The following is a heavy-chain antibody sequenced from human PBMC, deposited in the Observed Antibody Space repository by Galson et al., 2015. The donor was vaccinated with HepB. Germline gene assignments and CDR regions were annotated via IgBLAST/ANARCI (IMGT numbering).Heavy chain of an antibody. CDR1: GYTFTTYA. J-gene: IGHJ4*02. Sequence: SVKVSCKASGYTFTTYAMHWVRQAPGQRLEWMGWINAGNGNTKYSQKFQGRVTITRDTSASTTYMDLSSLRFEDTAVYHCARDSRNNGDPIDYWGQGTLVTVSS. CDR3: ARDSRNNGDPIDY. V-gene: IGHV1-3*01. CDR2: INAGNGNT. D-gene: IGHD4-17*01.